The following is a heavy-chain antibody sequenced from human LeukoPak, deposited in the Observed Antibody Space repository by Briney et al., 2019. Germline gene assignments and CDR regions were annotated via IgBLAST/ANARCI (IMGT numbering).Heavy chain of an antibody. V-gene: IGHV3-9*01. CDR3: AKDSSGSSSPEYFQH. CDR1: GFTFSSYA. D-gene: IGHD2-15*01. Sequence: PGGSLRLSCATSGFTFSSYAMHWVRQAPGKGLEWVSGISWNSGSIGYADSVKGRFTISRDNAKNSLYLQMNSLRAEDTALYYCAKDSSGSSSPEYFQHWGQGTLVTVSS. CDR2: ISWNSGSI. J-gene: IGHJ1*01.